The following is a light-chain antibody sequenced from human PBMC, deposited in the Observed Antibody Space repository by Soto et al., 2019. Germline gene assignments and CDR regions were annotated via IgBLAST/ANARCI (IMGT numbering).Light chain of an antibody. CDR3: RQRRDRA. CDR1: QSVSSY. J-gene: IGKJ4*01. Sequence: EIVLTQSPATLSLSPGERATLSCRASQSVSSYLAWYQQKPGQAHRLLIYDASNRATGIPARFSGSGSGTDLTLTSSGREAEECEGCHRRQRRDRAFGGGTKVEIK. CDR2: DAS. V-gene: IGKV3-11*01.